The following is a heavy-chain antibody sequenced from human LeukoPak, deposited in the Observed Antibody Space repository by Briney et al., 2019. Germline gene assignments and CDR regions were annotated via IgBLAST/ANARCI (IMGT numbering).Heavy chain of an antibody. CDR3: AKAVESRVRGVAFDY. CDR1: GFTFDDYT. J-gene: IGHJ4*02. CDR2: ISWDGGST. D-gene: IGHD3-10*01. V-gene: IGHV3-43*01. Sequence: GGSLRLSCAASGFTFDDYTMHWVRQVPGKGLEWVSLISWDGGSTYYADSVKGRFAISRDNSKNSLYLQMNSLRTEDTALYYCAKAVESRVRGVAFDYWGQGTLVTVSS.